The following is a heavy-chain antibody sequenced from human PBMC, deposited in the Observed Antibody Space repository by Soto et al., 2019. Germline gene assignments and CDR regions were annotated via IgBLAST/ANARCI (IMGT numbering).Heavy chain of an antibody. CDR2: IYYSGSS. J-gene: IGHJ6*02. CDR1: GGSIGGYY. D-gene: IGHD6-13*01. V-gene: IGHV4-59*01. Sequence: ETLRLTYTVSGGSIGGYYWGGFRQPPGKGLEWIGYIYYSGSSKYNPSLKSRVAMPADTSTKQISMKMRSVTAADTAVYDGASRYSSSWYYDGMEVWSQGTTFT. CDR3: ASRYSSSWYYDGMEV.